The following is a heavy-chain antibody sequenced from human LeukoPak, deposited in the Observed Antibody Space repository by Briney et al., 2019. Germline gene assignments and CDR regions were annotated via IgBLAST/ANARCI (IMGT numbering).Heavy chain of an antibody. Sequence: XVXQXXGXXXEWVSAISGSGGSTYYADSVKGRFTISRDNSKNTLYLQMNSLRAEDTAVYYCAKDLGYYGSITYFDYWGQGTLVTVSS. J-gene: IGHJ4*02. CDR2: ISGSGGST. D-gene: IGHD3-10*01. V-gene: IGHV3-23*01. CDR3: AKDLGYYGSITYFDY.